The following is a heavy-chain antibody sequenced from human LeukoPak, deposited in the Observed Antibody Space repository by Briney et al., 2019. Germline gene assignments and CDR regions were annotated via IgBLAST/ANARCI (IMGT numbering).Heavy chain of an antibody. CDR3: ARDVAREFDF. J-gene: IGHJ4*02. CDR2: INPRDGGT. V-gene: IGHV1-46*01. CDR1: GYTFTSYY. D-gene: IGHD5-24*01. Sequence: ASVKVSCTASGYTFTSYYMHWVRQAPGQGLEWMGVINPRDGGTNYAQKFQDRVTMTRDTSTGTIYMDLVSLRSEDTAIYYCARDVAREFDFWGQGTLVTVSS.